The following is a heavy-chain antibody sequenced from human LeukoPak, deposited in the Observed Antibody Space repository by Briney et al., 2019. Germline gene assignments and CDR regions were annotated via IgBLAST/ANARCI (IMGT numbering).Heavy chain of an antibody. CDR2: IIPIFGTA. V-gene: IGHV1-69*06. CDR1: GGTFSSFG. J-gene: IGHJ5*02. CDR3: ARDVKQQLLNWFDP. D-gene: IGHD6-13*01. Sequence: ASVTVSCKASGGTFSSFGISWVRQAPGQGLEWMGGIIPIFGTANYAQKFQGRVTITADKSTNTAYMELNSLRSEDTAVYYCARDVKQQLLNWFDPWGQGTLVTVSS.